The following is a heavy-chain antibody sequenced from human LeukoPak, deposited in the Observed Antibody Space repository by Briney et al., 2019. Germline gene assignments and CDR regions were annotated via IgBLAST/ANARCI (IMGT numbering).Heavy chain of an antibody. V-gene: IGHV3-30*04. CDR1: GFTFSSYA. Sequence: GGSLRLSCAASGFTFSSYAMHWVRQAPGKGLEWVAVISYDGSNKYYADSVKGRFTISRDNSKNTLYLQMNSLRAEDTAVYYCAREVKHRGYSYGLDAFDIWGQGTMVTVSS. CDR3: AREVKHRGYSYGLDAFDI. CDR2: ISYDGSNK. D-gene: IGHD5-18*01. J-gene: IGHJ3*02.